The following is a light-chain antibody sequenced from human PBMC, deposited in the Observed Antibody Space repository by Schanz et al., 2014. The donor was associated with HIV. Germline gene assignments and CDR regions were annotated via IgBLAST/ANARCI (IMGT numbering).Light chain of an antibody. J-gene: IGKJ1*01. CDR3: QQYDSYPRT. Sequence: DIQMTQSPSTLSASVGDRVTITCRASQSISTWLAWYQQKPGKAPKLLIYKASGYDDGVPSRFSGSESGTEFTLTISSLQPDDFATYYCQQYDSYPRTFGQGTKVEIK. CDR2: KAS. V-gene: IGKV1-5*03. CDR1: QSISTW.